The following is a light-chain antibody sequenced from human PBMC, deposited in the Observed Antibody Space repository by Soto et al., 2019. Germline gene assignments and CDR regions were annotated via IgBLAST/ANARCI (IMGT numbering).Light chain of an antibody. Sequence: EVVLTQSPGTLSLSPGDRATLSCRASQSVSSSYLAWYQHRPGQAPRLLLFGASRRAAGIPHRFSGSGSGTEFTLTISRLEPEAFAVYYCQQYSFSSYTFGQGTNLEMK. CDR1: QSVSSSY. J-gene: IGKJ2*01. CDR2: GAS. CDR3: QQYSFSSYT. V-gene: IGKV3-20*01.